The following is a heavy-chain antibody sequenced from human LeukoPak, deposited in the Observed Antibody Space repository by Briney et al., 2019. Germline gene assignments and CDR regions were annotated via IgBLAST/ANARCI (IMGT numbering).Heavy chain of an antibody. CDR1: GFTFLNYA. J-gene: IGHJ6*02. D-gene: IGHD4-17*01. CDR2: IRGSGDKA. V-gene: IGHV3-23*01. Sequence: GGSLRLSCAASGFTFLNYAMNWVRQAPGKGMEWVSAIRGSGDKAYYADSVKGRFTISRDNSKNTLYLQMNSLRAEDTAVYYCARDLTTTTDYYYYGMDVWGQGTTVTVSS. CDR3: ARDLTTTTDYYYYGMDV.